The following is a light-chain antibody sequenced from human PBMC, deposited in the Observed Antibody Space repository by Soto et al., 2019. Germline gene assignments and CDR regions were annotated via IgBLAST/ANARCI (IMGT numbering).Light chain of an antibody. V-gene: IGKV2-24*01. CDR3: MQATHYRPYT. J-gene: IGKJ2*01. Sequence: DVVLTQIPLSSPVTVGQSASISCRSSQSLLHEDGQTYLSWFHQMPGQPPRLLIHRVSNRFSGVSDTFSGSVAGTYITLNISRVEAEDVGVYYCMQATHYRPYTFGQGTKLEIK. CDR1: QSLLHEDGQTY. CDR2: RVS.